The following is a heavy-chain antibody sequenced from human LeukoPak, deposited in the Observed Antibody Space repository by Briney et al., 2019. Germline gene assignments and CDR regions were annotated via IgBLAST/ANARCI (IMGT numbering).Heavy chain of an antibody. CDR3: ARDRGSYDDYRNYYYYGMDV. V-gene: IGHV4-31*03. Sequence: SETLSLTCTVSGGSISSGGYYWSWIRQHPGKGLEWIVYIYYSGSTYYNPSLKSRVTISVDTSKNQFSLKLSSVTAADTAVYYCARDRGSYDDYRNYYYYGMDVWGQGTTVTVSS. J-gene: IGHJ6*02. CDR1: GGSISSGGYY. D-gene: IGHD4-17*01. CDR2: IYYSGST.